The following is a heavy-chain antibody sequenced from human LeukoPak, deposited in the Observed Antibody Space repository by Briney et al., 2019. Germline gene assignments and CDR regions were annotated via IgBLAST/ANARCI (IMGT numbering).Heavy chain of an antibody. CDR1: GGSISSGIYY. J-gene: IGHJ6*03. CDR2: IYYSGST. CDR3: ARDSSSARGYYYMAV. Sequence: SETLSLTCTVSGGSISSGIYYWSWIRQPPGKGLEWIGYIYYSGSTNYNPSLKSRLTISVDTSKNQFSLNLSSVTAADTAVYYCARDSSSARGYYYMAVWGKGTTVTVS. V-gene: IGHV4-61*01. D-gene: IGHD6-13*01.